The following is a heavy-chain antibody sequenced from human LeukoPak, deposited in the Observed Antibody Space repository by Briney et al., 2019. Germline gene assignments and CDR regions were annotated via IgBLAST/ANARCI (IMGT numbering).Heavy chain of an antibody. Sequence: SETLSLTCAVPAASISNYYWTWIRQPPGKGMEWIGHVFYSGSTTYNPSLKSRVTISVDRSKNQFSLKLISVTAADTAVYYCAREFCGGGSCGWFDHWGQGTLVTVSS. J-gene: IGHJ5*02. V-gene: IGHV4-59*01. D-gene: IGHD2-21*01. CDR3: AREFCGGGSCGWFDH. CDR2: VFYSGST. CDR1: AASISNYY.